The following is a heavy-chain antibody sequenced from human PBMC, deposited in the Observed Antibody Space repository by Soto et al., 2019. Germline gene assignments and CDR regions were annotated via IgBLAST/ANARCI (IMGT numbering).Heavy chain of an antibody. Sequence: ASVKVSCKASGYTFSDYYIHWMRQAPGQGLEWMGWINPNSGGTKYAHKFQGWVTMTRDTSIKTAYMELSRLTSDDTAVYYCARESGGATATLDYYYFYMDVWSQGTTATGSS. D-gene: IGHD5-12*01. CDR2: INPNSGGT. CDR1: GYTFSDYY. J-gene: IGHJ6*03. CDR3: ARESGGATATLDYYYFYMDV. V-gene: IGHV1-2*04.